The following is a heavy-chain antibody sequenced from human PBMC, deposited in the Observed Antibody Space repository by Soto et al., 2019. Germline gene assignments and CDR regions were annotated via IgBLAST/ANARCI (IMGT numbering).Heavy chain of an antibody. Sequence: SETLSLTCTVSGDSISSSSYYWDWIRQPPGKGLEWIGYIYYSGSTYYNPSLKSRVTVSVDTSKNQFSLKLTSVTAADTAVYYCARHHDSWGQGTLVTVSS. V-gene: IGHV4-39*01. CDR3: ARHHDS. CDR2: IYYSGST. CDR1: GDSISSSSYY. J-gene: IGHJ4*02.